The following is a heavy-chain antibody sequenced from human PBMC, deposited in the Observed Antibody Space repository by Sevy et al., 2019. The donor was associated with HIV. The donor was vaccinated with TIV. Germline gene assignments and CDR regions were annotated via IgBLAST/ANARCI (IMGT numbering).Heavy chain of an antibody. V-gene: IGHV3-33*01. Sequence: GGSLRLSCAASGFTFSSFGMHWVRQAPGKGLEWVAVIWFDGSNTYYADSVKGRFTISRDIAKNTLHLQMNSLRAEDTAVYYCARDLEFYDAGDYGHAFMPDFWGHGTLVTVSS. CDR2: IWFDGSNT. CDR3: ARDLEFYDAGDYGHAFMPDF. D-gene: IGHD4-17*01. J-gene: IGHJ4*01. CDR1: GFTFSSFG.